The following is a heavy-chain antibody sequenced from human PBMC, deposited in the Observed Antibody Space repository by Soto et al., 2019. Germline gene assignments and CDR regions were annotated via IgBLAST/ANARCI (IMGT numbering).Heavy chain of an antibody. CDR2: IWFDGSKK. J-gene: IGHJ6*02. Sequence: QMQLVESGGGVVQPGRSLRLSCAASGFTFRSYGIHWVRQAPGKGLEWVALIWFDGSKKYYVDSVKGRIAVSRDNSKNTLYLQMTSLRVEDTAVYYCARDRLVPYGYGMDVWGQGTTVTVSS. V-gene: IGHV3-33*01. CDR3: ARDRLVPYGYGMDV. CDR1: GFTFRSYG. D-gene: IGHD2-2*01.